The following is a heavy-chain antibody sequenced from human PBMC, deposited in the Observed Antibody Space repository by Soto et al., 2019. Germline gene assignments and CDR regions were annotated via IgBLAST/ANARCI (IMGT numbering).Heavy chain of an antibody. J-gene: IGHJ4*02. D-gene: IGHD2-15*01. CDR1: GFTFSSYA. CDR2: ISYDGSNK. Sequence: QVQLVESGGGVVQPGRSLRLSCAASGFTFSSYAMHWVRQAPGKGLEWVAVISYDGSNKYYADSVKGRFTISRDNSKNTLYLQMNSLRAEDTAVYYCARDLVVDGGQALDYWGQGTLVTVSS. CDR3: ARDLVVDGGQALDY. V-gene: IGHV3-30-3*01.